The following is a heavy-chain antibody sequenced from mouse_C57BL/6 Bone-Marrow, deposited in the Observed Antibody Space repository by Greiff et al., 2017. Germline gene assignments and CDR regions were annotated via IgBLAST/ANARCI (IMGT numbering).Heavy chain of an antibody. CDR2: IDPEDGET. V-gene: IGHV14-2*01. CDR1: GFNIKDYY. J-gene: IGHJ1*03. Sequence: VQLQQSGAELVKPGASVKLSCTASGFNIKDYYMHWVKQRTEQGLEWIGRIDPEDGETKYAPKFQGKATITADTSSNTAYLQLSSLTSEDTAVYYCARFVYYGSSYPWYFDVWGTGTTVTVSS. D-gene: IGHD1-1*01. CDR3: ARFVYYGSSYPWYFDV.